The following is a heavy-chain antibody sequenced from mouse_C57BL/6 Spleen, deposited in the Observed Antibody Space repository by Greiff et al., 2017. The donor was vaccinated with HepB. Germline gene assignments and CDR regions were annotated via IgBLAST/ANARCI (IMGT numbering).Heavy chain of an antibody. D-gene: IGHD2-2*01. Sequence: VQTQQPGAEPVKPGASVKAFWKASGYNFPNYWVHWVKQRPGRSLEWIGKIEPNRGGTKYNEKFKSKATMTVDKPSSTAYMQLSSLTSEDSAVYYSPRDGGGYGFGCWGQGTTLTVSS. J-gene: IGHJ2*01. CDR2: IEPNRGGT. V-gene: IGHV1-72*01. CDR3: PRDGGGYGFGC. CDR1: GYNFPNYW.